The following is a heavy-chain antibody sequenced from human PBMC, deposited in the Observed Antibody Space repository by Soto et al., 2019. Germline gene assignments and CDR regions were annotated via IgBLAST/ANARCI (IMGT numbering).Heavy chain of an antibody. CDR3: ARGGSNDWQVAFDI. CDR2: INHSGSN. D-gene: IGHD3-9*01. Sequence: QLQQWGAGLLKPSETLSLNCVVSGGSFSTYYYKWIRQSPGKGLAWIGEINHSGSNNYSPSLKSRVTMSLDTSKNQCSLKLTSVTAADTAVYYCARGGSNDWQVAFDIWAKGQWSPSIQ. V-gene: IGHV4-34*01. J-gene: IGHJ3*02. CDR1: GGSFSTYY.